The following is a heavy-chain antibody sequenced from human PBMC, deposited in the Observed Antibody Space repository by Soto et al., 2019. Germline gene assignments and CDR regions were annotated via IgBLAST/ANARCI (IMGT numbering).Heavy chain of an antibody. CDR3: AKASICSSWYRGYFDY. CDR2: ISGSGGRT. CDR1: GFTFSNYA. Sequence: GGSLRLSCAASGFTFSNYAMSWVRQAPGKGLEWVSAISGSGGRTDYADSVKGRFTISRDKSKNTLYLQMNSLRAEDTAVYYCAKASICSSWYRGYFDYWGQGTLVTVSS. J-gene: IGHJ4*02. V-gene: IGHV3-23*01. D-gene: IGHD6-13*01.